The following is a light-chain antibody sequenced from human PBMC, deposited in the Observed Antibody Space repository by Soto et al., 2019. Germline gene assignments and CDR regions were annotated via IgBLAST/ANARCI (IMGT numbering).Light chain of an antibody. CDR1: QSIRSL. Sequence: MTQSPSTLSRTVGERVTISCGASQSIRSLLAWYRQKPGQAPKLLIYRAATLATGVPSRFSGSGSGTEFTLTISSLQSDDFATYYCQQYSSEPAAFGQGTKVDNK. CDR2: RAA. J-gene: IGKJ1*01. CDR3: QQYSSEPAA. V-gene: IGKV1-5*03.